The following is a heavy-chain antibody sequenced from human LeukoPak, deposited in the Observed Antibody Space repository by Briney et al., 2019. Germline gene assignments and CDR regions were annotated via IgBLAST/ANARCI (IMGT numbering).Heavy chain of an antibody. D-gene: IGHD3-22*01. CDR3: AKAMIDMSYFDS. V-gene: IGHV3-23*01. J-gene: IGHJ4*02. CDR1: GFTLNSYA. CDR2: ISGSGGST. Sequence: GGSLRLSCAASGFTLNSYAMSWVRQAPGKGLEWVSAISGSGGSTYYADSVKDRFTISRDNSKNTLYLQMNSLGAEDTAVYYCAKAMIDMSYFDSWGQGTLVTVSS.